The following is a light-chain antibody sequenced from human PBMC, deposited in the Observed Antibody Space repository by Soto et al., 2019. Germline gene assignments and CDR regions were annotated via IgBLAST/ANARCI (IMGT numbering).Light chain of an antibody. J-gene: IGLJ1*01. CDR1: SSDVGGYNY. CDR2: EVS. Sequence: QSALTQPASVSGSPGQSITISCTGTSSDVGGYNYVSWYQQHPGKAPKLMIYEVSNRPSGVSNRFSGSKSGNTASLTISGLQAEDEADYYCSSYTSSSTLGYVFGIGTKLTVL. V-gene: IGLV2-14*01. CDR3: SSYTSSSTLGYV.